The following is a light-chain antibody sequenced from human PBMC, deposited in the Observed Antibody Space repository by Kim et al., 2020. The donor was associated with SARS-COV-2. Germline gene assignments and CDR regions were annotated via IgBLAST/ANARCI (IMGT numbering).Light chain of an antibody. V-gene: IGKV1-5*03. CDR3: QQYDTYPWT. J-gene: IGKJ1*01. CDR1: QSIKIW. Sequence: TAVGDGVTITCRASQSIKIWLAWYQQRPGKAPKLLIYKVSSLEYGVPSRFSGSGSGTEFTLSISSLQPDDFATYYCQQYDTYPWTFGQGTKVDIK. CDR2: KVS.